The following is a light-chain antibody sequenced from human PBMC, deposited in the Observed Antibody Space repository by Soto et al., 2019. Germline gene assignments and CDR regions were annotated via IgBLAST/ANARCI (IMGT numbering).Light chain of an antibody. J-gene: IGKJ3*01. CDR1: QSISSW. CDR2: DAS. V-gene: IGKV1-5*01. CDR3: LQYDTYPYS. Sequence: DIQMTQSPSTLSASVGDRVTITCRASQSISSWLAWYQQRPGKAPTLLIYDASNLQSGVPSRFSGSGSGTEFTLTISSLQHDDFAAYYCLQYDTYPYSFGPWTKVDIK.